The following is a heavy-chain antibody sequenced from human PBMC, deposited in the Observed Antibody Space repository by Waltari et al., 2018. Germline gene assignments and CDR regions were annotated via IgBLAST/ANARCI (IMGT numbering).Heavy chain of an antibody. J-gene: IGHJ3*02. D-gene: IGHD6-6*01. CDR1: GSSFSTYG. CDR2: IWFDGSKK. CDR3: ARVIRGSSDAFDI. Sequence: QVQLVESGGEVVQPGRSLRLSCAASGSSFSTYGMHWVRQAPGKGLEWVALIWFDGSKKYYADSVKGRFTISRDNSKNTLYLQMSSLRVEDTALYYCARVIRGSSDAFDIWGQGTVVTVSS. V-gene: IGHV3-33*01.